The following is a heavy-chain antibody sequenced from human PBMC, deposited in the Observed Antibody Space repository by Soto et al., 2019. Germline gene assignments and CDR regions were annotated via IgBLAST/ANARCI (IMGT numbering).Heavy chain of an antibody. D-gene: IGHD6-13*01. CDR2: IYWDDDK. CDR3: AHYSSTSSFDY. J-gene: IGHJ4*02. CDR1: GFSLSTSGMG. V-gene: IGHV2-5*02. Sequence: QITLKESGPTLVKPTQTFTLACTFSGFSLSTSGMGVGWIRQPPGKALEWLALIYWDDDKRYSPSLKSRLTTTQDTSKNQLGLTMTNMDPVDTATYYCAHYSSTSSFDYWGQGTLVTVSS.